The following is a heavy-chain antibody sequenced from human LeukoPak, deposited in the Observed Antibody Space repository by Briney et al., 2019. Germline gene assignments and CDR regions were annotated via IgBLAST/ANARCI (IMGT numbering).Heavy chain of an antibody. Sequence: GGSLRLSCAASGFTFSSYWMSWVRQALGKGLEWVSAISGSGLSTYYADSVKGRFSISRDNSKNTLYLQMNSLRAEDTAVYYCAKAYTSGSYFIDDAFDIWGQGTMVTASS. V-gene: IGHV3-23*01. CDR1: GFTFSSYW. J-gene: IGHJ3*02. CDR3: AKAYTSGSYFIDDAFDI. CDR2: ISGSGLST. D-gene: IGHD3-10*01.